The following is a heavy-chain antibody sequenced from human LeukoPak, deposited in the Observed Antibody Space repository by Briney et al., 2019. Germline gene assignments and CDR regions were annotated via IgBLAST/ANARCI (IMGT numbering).Heavy chain of an antibody. D-gene: IGHD5-18*01. CDR1: GGSISSYY. Sequence: SETLSLTCTVSGGSISSYYWSWIRQPAGKGLESIGHISTSGSTNYNPSLKSRVTMSVDTSKNQFSLKLSSVTAADTAVYYCARDLGRGYSYGHEDYWGQGTLVTVSS. J-gene: IGHJ4*02. V-gene: IGHV4-4*07. CDR2: ISTSGST. CDR3: ARDLGRGYSYGHEDY.